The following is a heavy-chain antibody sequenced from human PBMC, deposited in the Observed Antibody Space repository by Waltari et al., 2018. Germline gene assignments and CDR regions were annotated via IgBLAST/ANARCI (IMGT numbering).Heavy chain of an antibody. J-gene: IGHJ4*02. CDR1: GGSISSSSYY. CDR2: SYYSGST. V-gene: IGHV4-39*01. Sequence: QLQLQESGPGLVKPSETLSLTCTVSGGSISSSSYYWGWIRQPPGKGGGGIGRSYYSGSTYYNPSLKSRVTISVDTSKNQFSLKLSSVTAADTAVYYCARQALRAVAGKGGFVYWGQGTLVTVSS. D-gene: IGHD6-19*01. CDR3: ARQALRAVAGKGGFVY.